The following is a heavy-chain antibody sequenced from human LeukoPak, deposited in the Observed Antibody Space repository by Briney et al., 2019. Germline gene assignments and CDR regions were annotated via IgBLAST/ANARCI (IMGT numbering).Heavy chain of an antibody. CDR2: ISGYNGNT. V-gene: IGHV1-18*04. CDR1: TYIFFTHG. Sequence: GASVKVSCKASTYIFFTHGITWVRQAPGQGLEGMGWISGYNGNTNYAQKLQDRVTMTIDTSTNTAYLELRSLRSDDTAVYYCARQVDKTMALPDFWGRGTLVTVSS. J-gene: IGHJ4*02. CDR3: ARQVDKTMALPDF. D-gene: IGHD4/OR15-4a*01.